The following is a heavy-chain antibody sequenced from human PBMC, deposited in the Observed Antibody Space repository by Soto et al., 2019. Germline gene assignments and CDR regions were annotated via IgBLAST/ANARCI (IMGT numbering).Heavy chain of an antibody. Sequence: EVQLVESGGGLVKPGGSLRLSCAASGFTFSSYSMNWVRQAPGKGLEWVSSISSSSSYIYYADSVKGRFTISRDNAKNSLYLKMNSLRAEDTAVYYCARADGGSYSTRKYYFDYWGLGTLVTVSS. V-gene: IGHV3-21*01. J-gene: IGHJ4*02. D-gene: IGHD1-26*01. CDR3: ARADGGSYSTRKYYFDY. CDR1: GFTFSSYS. CDR2: ISSSSSYI.